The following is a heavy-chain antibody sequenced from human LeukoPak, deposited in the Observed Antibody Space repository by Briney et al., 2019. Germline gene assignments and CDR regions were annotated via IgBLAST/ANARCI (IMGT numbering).Heavy chain of an antibody. CDR2: INPSGGST. CDR1: GYTFTSYY. Sequence: ASVKVSCRASGYTFTSYYMHWVRQAPGQGLEWMGIINPSGGSTSYAQKFQGRVTMTRDMSTSTVYMELSSLRSEDTAVYFCAKDGSGSFWQLYFDYWGQGTLVTVSS. J-gene: IGHJ4*02. CDR3: AKDGSGSFWQLYFDY. V-gene: IGHV1-46*01. D-gene: IGHD3-10*01.